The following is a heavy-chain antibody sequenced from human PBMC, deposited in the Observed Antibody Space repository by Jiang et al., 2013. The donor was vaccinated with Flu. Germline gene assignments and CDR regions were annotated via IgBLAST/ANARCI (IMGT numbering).Heavy chain of an antibody. CDR1: GFTFSSYA. J-gene: IGHJ4*02. Sequence: VQLLESGGGLVQPGGSLRLSCAASGFTFSSYAMTWVRQAPGKGLEWVSSISGSGGNTYYADSVKGRFTISRDNSKNTLYLQMNSLRAEDTAVYYCANYNSRSRFEYWGQGTLVTVSS. CDR3: ANYNSRSRFEY. D-gene: IGHD3-22*01. CDR2: ISGSGGNT. V-gene: IGHV3-23*01.